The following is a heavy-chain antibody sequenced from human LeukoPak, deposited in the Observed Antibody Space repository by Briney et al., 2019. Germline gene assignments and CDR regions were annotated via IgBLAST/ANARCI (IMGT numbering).Heavy chain of an antibody. V-gene: IGHV3-74*01. CDR2: TRPDGSFT. J-gene: IGHJ4*02. CDR3: ARDLRASDH. Sequence: PGGSLRLSCAAPGFTLSNYWMYWARQAPGQRLEWVSRTRPDGSFTTYADYVQGRFSISRDIAKNTLYLQMNTLRAEDTAVYYCARDLRASDHWGQGTLVTVSS. CDR1: GFTLSNYW.